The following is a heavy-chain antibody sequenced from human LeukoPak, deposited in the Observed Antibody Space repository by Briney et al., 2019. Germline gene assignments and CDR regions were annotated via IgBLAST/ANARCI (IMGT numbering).Heavy chain of an antibody. V-gene: IGHV3-48*03. D-gene: IGHD6-19*01. J-gene: IGHJ5*02. CDR2: ISSTGSTM. CDR3: ARDRSSGWSGNWFDP. Sequence: GGSLRLSCADFGFTLRKYEMSWVRQAPGKGLEWISYISSTGSTMYYADSVKGRFTISRDNARNSLFLQMDSLRAEDTAVYYCARDRSSGWSGNWFDPWGQGTLVTVSS. CDR1: GFTLRKYE.